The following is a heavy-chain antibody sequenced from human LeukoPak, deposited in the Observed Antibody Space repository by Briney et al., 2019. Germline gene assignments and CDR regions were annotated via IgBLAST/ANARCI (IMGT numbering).Heavy chain of an antibody. J-gene: IGHJ4*02. D-gene: IGHD4-23*01. Sequence: AGGSLRLSCAASGFTFSSYAMHWVRQAPGKGLEWVAVISYDGSNKYYADSVKGRFTISRDNSKNTLYLQMNSLRAEDTAVYYCANLDYGGNSEGYWGQGTLVTVSS. CDR3: ANLDYGGNSEGY. CDR2: ISYDGSNK. V-gene: IGHV3-30-3*01. CDR1: GFTFSSYA.